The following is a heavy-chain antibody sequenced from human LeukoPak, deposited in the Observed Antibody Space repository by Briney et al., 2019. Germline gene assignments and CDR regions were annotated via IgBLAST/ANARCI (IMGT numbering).Heavy chain of an antibody. J-gene: IGHJ4*02. D-gene: IGHD6-19*01. V-gene: IGHV3-49*04. CDR2: IRSKAYGGTT. CDR3: TREHMVAVAAYFDY. CDR1: GFTIGDYA. Sequence: QPGRSLRLSCTSSGFTIGDYAMSWVRPPPGKGQEWGGFIRSKAYGGTTEYAASVIGRFTISRDDSKSIASLRMKSLKTEDTAVYYCTREHMVAVAAYFDYWGQGTLVAVSS.